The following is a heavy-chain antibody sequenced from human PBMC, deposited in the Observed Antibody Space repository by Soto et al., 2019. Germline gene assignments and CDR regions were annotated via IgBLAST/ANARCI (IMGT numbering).Heavy chain of an antibody. Sequence: SETLSLTCTVSGGSISSDSYYWVLIRQSPEKGLEWIASISYSGSTYYNPTLKSRLIISVDTSKSHFSLNLSSVTAADTALYFCARLGMGFDWPRNAFDVWGQGTMVTVSS. V-gene: IGHV4-39*02. J-gene: IGHJ3*01. CDR3: ARLGMGFDWPRNAFDV. CDR1: GGSISSDSYY. CDR2: ISYSGST. D-gene: IGHD3-9*01.